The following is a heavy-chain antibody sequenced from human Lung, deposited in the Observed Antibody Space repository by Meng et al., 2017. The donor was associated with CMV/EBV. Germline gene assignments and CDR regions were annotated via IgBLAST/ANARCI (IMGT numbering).Heavy chain of an antibody. V-gene: IGHV3-23*01. J-gene: IGHJ5*02. CDR2: ISGSGGST. D-gene: IGHD6-19*01. CDR3: ARGGPVAGKNWFDR. Sequence: GGSLRLSCVASGLTFSSHPMTWVRQAPGKGLEWVSSISGSGGSTYSADSVQGRFTISRDNSKNTLYLQMSALRDEDTALYYCARGGPVAGKNWFDRWGQGTLVTV. CDR1: GLTFSSHP.